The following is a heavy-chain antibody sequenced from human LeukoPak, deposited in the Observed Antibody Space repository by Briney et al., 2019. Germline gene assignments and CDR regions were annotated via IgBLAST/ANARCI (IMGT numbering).Heavy chain of an antibody. Sequence: PGGSLRLSCAASGFTFSSYWMTWIRQAPGKGLEWVANIKQDVSEKYYVDSVKGRFTISRDNAKSSLYLQMNSLRAEDTAVYYCARDTGGGYSCYDCWGQGTLVTVCS. J-gene: IGHJ4*02. V-gene: IGHV3-7*01. CDR2: IKQDVSEK. CDR1: GFTFSSYW. D-gene: IGHD5-18*01. CDR3: ARDTGGGYSCYDC.